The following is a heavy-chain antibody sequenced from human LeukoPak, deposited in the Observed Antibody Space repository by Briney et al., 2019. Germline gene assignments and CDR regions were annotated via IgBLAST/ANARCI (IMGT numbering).Heavy chain of an antibody. V-gene: IGHV4-59*01. J-gene: IGHJ5*02. D-gene: IGHD6-13*01. CDR2: IYYSGST. Sequence: SETLSLTCTVSGGSISSYYWSWIRQTPGKGLEWIGDIYYSGSTNYNPSLKSRVTISVDTSKNQFSLKLSSVTAADTAVYYCARGCSAGTPHNWFDPWGQGTLVTVS. CDR1: GGSISSYY. CDR3: ARGCSAGTPHNWFDP.